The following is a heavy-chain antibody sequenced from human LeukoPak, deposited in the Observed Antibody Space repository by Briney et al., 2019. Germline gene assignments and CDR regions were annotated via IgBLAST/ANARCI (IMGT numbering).Heavy chain of an antibody. J-gene: IGHJ4*02. CDR2: ISYDGNT. CDR3: ARGGPSSKYFDY. V-gene: IGHV4-59*01. D-gene: IGHD6-6*01. Sequence: PSETLSLTCTVSGDSIRNSYWSWIRQSPGKGLEWIGYISYDGNTNYNPSFKSRITMSQDTSKNQFSLNLTSVTAADAAMYFCARGGPSSKYFDYWGQGTLVTVSS. CDR1: GDSIRNSY.